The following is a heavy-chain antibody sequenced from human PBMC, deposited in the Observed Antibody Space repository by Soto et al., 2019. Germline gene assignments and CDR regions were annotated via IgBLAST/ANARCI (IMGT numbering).Heavy chain of an antibody. CDR3: ARDWYTTGSTGPLFEY. CDR1: GYTFASYG. Sequence: QVQLVQSGGEVKKPGASVKVSCKASGYTFASYGITWVRQAPGQGLEWRGWISVYNGNTKDAQKFQGRLTVTTDTSTSTGYMELESLKSDDTAVYYCARDWYTTGSTGPLFEYWGQGTLVTVSS. V-gene: IGHV1-18*04. D-gene: IGHD6-19*01. J-gene: IGHJ4*02. CDR2: ISVYNGNT.